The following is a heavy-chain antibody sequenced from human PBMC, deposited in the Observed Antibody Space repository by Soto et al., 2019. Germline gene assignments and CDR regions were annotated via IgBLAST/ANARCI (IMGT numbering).Heavy chain of an antibody. D-gene: IGHD3-3*01. V-gene: IGHV1-2*04. J-gene: IGHJ6*02. CDR1: GYTFTGYY. Sequence: GASVKVSCKASGYTFTGYYMHWVRQAPGQGLEWMGWINPNSGGTNYAQKFQGWVTVTRDTSISTAYMELSRLRSDDTAVYYCARAQIVLRFLEWSGDYYYYGMDVWGQGTTVTVSS. CDR3: ARAQIVLRFLEWSGDYYYYGMDV. CDR2: INPNSGGT.